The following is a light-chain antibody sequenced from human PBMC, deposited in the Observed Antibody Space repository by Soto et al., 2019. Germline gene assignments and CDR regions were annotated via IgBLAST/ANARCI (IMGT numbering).Light chain of an antibody. Sequence: DIQMCQSPSTLSASVGDRVTITCRASQSISSWLAWYQQKPGKAPKLLIYAASTLQSGVPSRFRGSGSGTDFTFTISRLQPEDIATYYCQQYENLPTFGQGTRLEIK. J-gene: IGKJ5*01. CDR3: QQYENLPT. V-gene: IGKV1-5*01. CDR1: QSISSW. CDR2: AAS.